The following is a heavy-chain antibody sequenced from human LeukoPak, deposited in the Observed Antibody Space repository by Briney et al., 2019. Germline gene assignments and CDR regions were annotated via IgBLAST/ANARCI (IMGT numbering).Heavy chain of an antibody. D-gene: IGHD3-22*01. CDR2: INHSGST. CDR3: ARQGPLYYYDSSGYLYHFDY. Sequence: PSETLSLTCAVYGGSFINYYWSWIRQPPGKGLEWIGEINHSGSTNYSPSLKSRVTISVDTSKNQFSLKLSSVTAADTAVYYCARQGPLYYYDSSGYLYHFDYWGQGTLVTVSS. CDR1: GGSFINYY. V-gene: IGHV4-34*01. J-gene: IGHJ4*02.